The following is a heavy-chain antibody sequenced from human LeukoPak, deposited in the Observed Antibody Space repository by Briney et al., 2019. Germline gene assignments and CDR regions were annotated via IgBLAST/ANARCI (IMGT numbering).Heavy chain of an antibody. Sequence: GGSLRLSCAASGFTVSSSYMSWVRQAPGKGLGWVSVIYSGGNTYYADSVKGRFTISRDNSVNTLYLQMNSLRTEDTAMYYCARAFVTAAGFFDTWGRGTLVTVSS. CDR2: IYSGGNT. D-gene: IGHD6-13*01. V-gene: IGHV3-66*02. J-gene: IGHJ4*02. CDR3: ARAFVTAAGFFDT. CDR1: GFTVSSSY.